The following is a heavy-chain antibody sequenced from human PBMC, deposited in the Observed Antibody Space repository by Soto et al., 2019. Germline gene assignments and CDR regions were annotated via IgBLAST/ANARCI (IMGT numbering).Heavy chain of an antibody. CDR3: AKDGSHNFDY. CDR2: MSYDGRNE. Sequence: QVQLVESGGGVVQPGRSLRLSCAASGFTFSHYAMHWVRQAPGKGLEWVALMSYDGRNEYYADSVKGRFTISRDNSKNTLYLQRNSLRAEDTAVYYCAKDGSHNFDYWGQGTLVTVSS. D-gene: IGHD1-26*01. CDR1: GFTFSHYA. J-gene: IGHJ4*02. V-gene: IGHV3-30*18.